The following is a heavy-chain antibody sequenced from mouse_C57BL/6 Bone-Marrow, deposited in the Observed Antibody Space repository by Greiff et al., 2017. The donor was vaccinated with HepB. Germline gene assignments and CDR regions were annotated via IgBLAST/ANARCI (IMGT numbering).Heavy chain of an antibody. CDR2: INPNYGTT. J-gene: IGHJ1*03. Sequence: EVQLVESGPELVKPGASVKISCKASGYSFTDYNMNWVKQSNGKSLEWIGVINPNYGTTSYNQKFKGKATLTVDQSSSTAYMQLNSLTSEDSAVYYCASYYYGSSYWYFDVWGTGTTGTVSS. D-gene: IGHD1-1*01. CDR3: ASYYYGSSYWYFDV. CDR1: GYSFTDYN. V-gene: IGHV1-39*01.